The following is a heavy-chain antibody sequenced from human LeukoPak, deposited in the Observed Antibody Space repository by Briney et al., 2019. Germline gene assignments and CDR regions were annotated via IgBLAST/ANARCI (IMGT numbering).Heavy chain of an antibody. J-gene: IGHJ3*02. D-gene: IGHD3-22*01. CDR2: IYSGGGT. Sequence: GGSLRLSCAASGFAVSSNYMNWVRQAPGKGLKWVSIIYSGGGTYYANSVRGRFTISRDNSKNTLYLQMNSLRDEDTAVYYCARGSYYYDSSGYYHDAFDIWGQGTMVTVSS. CDR3: ARGSYYYDSSGYYHDAFDI. V-gene: IGHV3-53*01. CDR1: GFAVSSNY.